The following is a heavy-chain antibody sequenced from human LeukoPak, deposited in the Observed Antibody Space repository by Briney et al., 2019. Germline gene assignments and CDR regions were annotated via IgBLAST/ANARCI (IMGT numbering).Heavy chain of an antibody. CDR2: IIPIFGTA. CDR1: GGTFSSYA. V-gene: IGHV1-69*05. D-gene: IGHD5-12*01. CDR3: ARMSGYRSDMDV. J-gene: IGHJ6*03. Sequence: SVNVSCKASGGTFSSYAISWVRQAPGQGLEWMGGIIPIFGTANYAQKFQGRVTITTDESTSTGYMALSSLRSEDTAVYYCARMSGYRSDMDVWGKGTTVTVSS.